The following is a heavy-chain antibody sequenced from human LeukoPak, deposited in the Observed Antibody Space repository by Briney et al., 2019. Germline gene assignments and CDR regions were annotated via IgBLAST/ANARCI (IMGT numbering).Heavy chain of an antibody. CDR3: ARRSYSHWYFDL. J-gene: IGHJ2*01. V-gene: IGHV1-46*01. D-gene: IGHD2-21*01. CDR1: GYTFTGYY. CDR2: INPTSGST. Sequence: GASVKVSCKASGYTFTGYYMHWVRQAPGQGLEWMGIINPTSGSTSSAQNFQGRVTMTRHTSSSTFYMELSSLRSDDTAVYYCARRSYSHWYFDLWGRGTLVTVSS.